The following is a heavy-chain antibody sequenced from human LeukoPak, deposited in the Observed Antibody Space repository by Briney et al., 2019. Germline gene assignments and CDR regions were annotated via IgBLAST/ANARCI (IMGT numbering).Heavy chain of an antibody. V-gene: IGHV3-30-3*01. CDR1: GFTFSSYA. CDR3: ARPVVTAIMIAWYFDL. D-gene: IGHD2-21*02. J-gene: IGHJ2*01. CDR2: ISYDGSNK. Sequence: GRSLRLSCAASGFTFSSYAMHWVRHAPGKGLEWVAVISYDGSNKYYADSVKGRFTISRDNSKNTLYLQMNSLRAEDTAVYYCARPVVTAIMIAWYFDLWGRGTLVTVSS.